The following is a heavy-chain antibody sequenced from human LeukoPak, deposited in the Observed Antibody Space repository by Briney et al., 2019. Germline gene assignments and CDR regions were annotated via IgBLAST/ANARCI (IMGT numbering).Heavy chain of an antibody. Sequence: GASLKISSKGSGSIFTSYWIGWVRQLPGKGLEWMGIIYPGDSDTRYSPSFQGQATISADKSSSTAYLQWSILKASAAALYSCARFNYYGSGSRSDYWGQGTLVTVSS. CDR2: IYPGDSDT. J-gene: IGHJ4*02. CDR3: ARFNYYGSGSRSDY. V-gene: IGHV5-51*01. CDR1: GSIFTSYW. D-gene: IGHD3-10*01.